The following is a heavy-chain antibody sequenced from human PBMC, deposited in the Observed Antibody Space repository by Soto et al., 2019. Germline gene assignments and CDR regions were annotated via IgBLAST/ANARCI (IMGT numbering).Heavy chain of an antibody. CDR3: AKDQPGYCSSTSCPNWFDP. V-gene: IGHV3-30*18. J-gene: IGHJ5*02. D-gene: IGHD2-2*01. CDR1: GFTFSSYG. CDR2: ISYDGSNK. Sequence: GGSLRLSCAASGFTFSSYGMHWVRQAPGKGLEWVAVISYDGSNKYYADSVKGRFTISRDNSKNTLYLQMNSLRAEDTAVYYCAKDQPGYCSSTSCPNWFDPWGQGTLVTVSS.